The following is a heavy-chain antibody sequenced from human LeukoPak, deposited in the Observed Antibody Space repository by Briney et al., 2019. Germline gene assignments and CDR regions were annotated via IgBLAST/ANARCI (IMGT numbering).Heavy chain of an antibody. J-gene: IGHJ6*02. CDR3: ARDDPGYSSSWYFAAQDV. V-gene: IGHV4-34*01. CDR1: GGSFSGYY. Sequence: SETLSLTCAVYGGSFSGYYWSWIRQPPGKGLEWIGEINHSGSTNYNPSLKSRVTMSVDTSKNQFSLKLNSVTPADTAVYYCARDDPGYSSSWYFAAQDVWGRGTTVTVSS. CDR2: INHSGST. D-gene: IGHD6-13*01.